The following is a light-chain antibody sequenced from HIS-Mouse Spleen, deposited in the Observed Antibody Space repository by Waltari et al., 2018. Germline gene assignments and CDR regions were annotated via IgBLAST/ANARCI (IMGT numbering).Light chain of an antibody. CDR2: EDS. J-gene: IGLJ2*01. CDR3: YSTDSSGNHRV. CDR1: AFPKKY. V-gene: IGLV3-10*01. Sequence: SYELTQPPSVSVSPGQTARITCSGDAFPKKYAYWYQKNSVQAPVLVIYEDSKRPSGIPERFSGSSSGTMATLTISGAQVEDEADYYCYSTDSSGNHRVFGGGTKLTVL.